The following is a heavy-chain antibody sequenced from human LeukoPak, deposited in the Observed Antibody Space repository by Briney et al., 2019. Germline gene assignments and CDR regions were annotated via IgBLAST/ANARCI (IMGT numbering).Heavy chain of an antibody. V-gene: IGHV4-4*07. D-gene: IGHD2/OR15-2a*01. J-gene: IGHJ6*03. Sequence: SETLSLTCTLSGDSLSGCYWVWARQAAGKGLEWLGRVYTDGRTSFYPSLQSRVTMSVDMSKNQFSLRLTSVTAADTAVYYCVRGGAYDKSHFHFFQFMDVWGKGTTVTVSS. CDR1: GDSLSGCY. CDR3: VRGGAYDKSHFHFFQFMDV. CDR2: VYTDGRT.